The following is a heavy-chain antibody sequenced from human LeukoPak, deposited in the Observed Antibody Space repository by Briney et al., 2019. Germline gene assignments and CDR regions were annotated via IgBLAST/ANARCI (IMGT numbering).Heavy chain of an antibody. Sequence: PGGSLRLSCAASGFTFSSYEMNWVRQAPGKGLEWVSYISSSGSTIYYADSVKGRFTISRDNAKNSLYLQMNSLRAEDTAVYYCAREGPLVATTPHLDYWGQGTLVTVSS. CDR1: GFTFSSYE. J-gene: IGHJ4*02. CDR2: ISSSGSTI. CDR3: AREGPLVATTPHLDY. D-gene: IGHD5-12*01. V-gene: IGHV3-48*03.